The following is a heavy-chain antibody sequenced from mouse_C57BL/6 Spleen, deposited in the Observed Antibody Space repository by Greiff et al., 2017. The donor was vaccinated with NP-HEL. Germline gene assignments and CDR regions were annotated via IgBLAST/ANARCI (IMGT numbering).Heavy chain of an antibody. CDR3: ASSPYYGSSYGGY. CDR1: GYSITSGYY. D-gene: IGHD1-1*01. V-gene: IGHV3-6*01. CDR2: ISYDGSN. Sequence: EVKLLESGPGLVKPSQSLSLTCSVTGYSITSGYYWNWIRQFPGNKLEWMGYISYDGSNNYNPSLKNRISITRDTSKNQFFLKLNSVTTEDTATYYCASSPYYGSSYGGYWGQGTTLTVSS. J-gene: IGHJ2*01.